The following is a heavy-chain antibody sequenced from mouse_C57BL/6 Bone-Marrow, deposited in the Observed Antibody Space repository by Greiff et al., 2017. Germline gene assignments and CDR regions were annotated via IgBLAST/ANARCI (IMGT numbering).Heavy chain of an antibody. CDR1: GYTFTDYY. CDR3: ARIWTHFDY. CDR2: INPYNSGT. Sequence: VQLQQSGPVLVKPGASVKMSCKASGYTFTDYYMNWVKQSHGKSLEWIGVINPYNSGTSYNQKFKGKATLTVDKSSSTAYMEINSLTSEDSAVYYCARIWTHFDYWGQGTTLTVSS. V-gene: IGHV1-19*01. J-gene: IGHJ2*01.